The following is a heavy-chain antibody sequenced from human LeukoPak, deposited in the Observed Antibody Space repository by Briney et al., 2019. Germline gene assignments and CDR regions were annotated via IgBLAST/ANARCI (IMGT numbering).Heavy chain of an antibody. CDR3: ARDQGYTSSPYYFDY. V-gene: IGHV1-18*04. Sequence: ASVKVSCKASGYMFTSYGISWARKAPGQGLEWMGWISSYNGNTDYAQNLQGRVTMTTDTSTSTAYMELRSLTSDDTAVYYCARDQGYTSSPYYFDYWGQGSLVTASS. CDR1: GYMFTSYG. CDR2: ISSYNGNT. D-gene: IGHD6-13*01. J-gene: IGHJ4*02.